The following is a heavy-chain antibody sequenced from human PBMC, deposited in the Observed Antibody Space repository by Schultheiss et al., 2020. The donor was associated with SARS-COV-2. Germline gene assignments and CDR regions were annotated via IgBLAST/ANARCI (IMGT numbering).Heavy chain of an antibody. D-gene: IGHD4-17*01. CDR1: GGSISSGSYY. CDR3: ARTTVTVAVDY. Sequence: SETLSLTCTVSGGSISSGSYYWSWIRQPAGKGLEWIGRIYTSGSTNYNPSLKSRVTISVDTSKNQFSLKLSSVTAADTAVYYCARTTVTVAVDYWGQGTLVTVSS. J-gene: IGHJ4*02. V-gene: IGHV4-61*02. CDR2: IYTSGST.